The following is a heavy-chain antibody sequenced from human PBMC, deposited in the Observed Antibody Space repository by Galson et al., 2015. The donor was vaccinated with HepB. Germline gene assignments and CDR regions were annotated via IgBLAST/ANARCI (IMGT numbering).Heavy chain of an antibody. CDR3: ARGRYDFWSGYYGYYYYYMDV. CDR2: IIPIFGTA. V-gene: IGHV1-69*13. D-gene: IGHD3-3*01. CDR1: GGTFSSYA. J-gene: IGHJ6*03. Sequence: SVKVSCKASGGTFSSYAISWVRQAPGQGLEWMGGIIPIFGTANYAQKFQGRVTITADESTSTAYMELSSLRSEDTAVYYCARGRYDFWSGYYGYYYYYMDVWGKGTTVTVSS.